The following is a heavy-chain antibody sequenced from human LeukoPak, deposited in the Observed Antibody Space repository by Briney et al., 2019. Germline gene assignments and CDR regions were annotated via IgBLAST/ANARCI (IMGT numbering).Heavy chain of an antibody. Sequence: GGSLRLSWAASGFTLSTYGMHWVSQAPGKGLEWVAVISYDGSNKYYADSVKGRFTISRDNSKNTLSLRMNSLRVEDTAVYYCAKDGGPFEHCSGGSCYSGFDYWGQGTLVTVSS. CDR2: ISYDGSNK. CDR3: AKDGGPFEHCSGGSCYSGFDY. V-gene: IGHV3-30*18. D-gene: IGHD2-15*01. CDR1: GFTLSTYG. J-gene: IGHJ4*02.